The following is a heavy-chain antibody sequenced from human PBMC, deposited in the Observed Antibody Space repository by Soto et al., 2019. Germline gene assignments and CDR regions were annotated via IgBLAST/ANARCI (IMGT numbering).Heavy chain of an antibody. V-gene: IGHV3-33*01. Sequence: QVQLVEFGGGVVQPGTSLRLSCAASGFTFSRHGMHWVRHTPGKGLEWLAVILNDASGHWYADSVKGRFTISRDNFENTLYLQMNGLRLEDTAMYYCARDDDYPDNGFDYWGQGTMVIVSS. D-gene: IGHD4-17*01. J-gene: IGHJ4*02. CDR1: GFTFSRHG. CDR3: ARDDDYPDNGFDY. CDR2: ILNDASGH.